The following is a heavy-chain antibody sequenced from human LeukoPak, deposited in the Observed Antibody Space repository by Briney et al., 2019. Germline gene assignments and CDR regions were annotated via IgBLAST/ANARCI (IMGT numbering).Heavy chain of an antibody. CDR2: IYYNGST. CDR3: ARARSDVFDY. Sequence: SETLSLTCTVSGGSISGYYWSWMRQPPGKGLEWIGYIYYNGSTNYNPSLKKRLTITVGTTKNKSSQQLRYVTGADDTVYYCARARSDVFDYWGQGTLVTVSS. V-gene: IGHV4-59*01. CDR1: GGSISGYY. J-gene: IGHJ4*02.